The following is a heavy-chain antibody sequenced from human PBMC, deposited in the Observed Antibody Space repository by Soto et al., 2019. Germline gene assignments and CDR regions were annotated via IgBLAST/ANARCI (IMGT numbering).Heavy chain of an antibody. D-gene: IGHD3-10*01. CDR2: IYHSGST. Sequence: SETLSLTCAVSDGSISSGGYSWSWIRQPPGKGLEWIGYIYHSGSTYYNPSLKSRVTISVDRSKNQFSLKLSSVTAADTAVYYWARGGIWFGEYPNGFDPWGQGTLVTVSS. V-gene: IGHV4-30-2*01. CDR1: DGSISSGGYS. CDR3: ARGGIWFGEYPNGFDP. J-gene: IGHJ5*02.